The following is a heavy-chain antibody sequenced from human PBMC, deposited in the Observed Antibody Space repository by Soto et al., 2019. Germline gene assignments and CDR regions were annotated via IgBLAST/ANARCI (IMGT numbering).Heavy chain of an antibody. CDR2: IYYSGST. J-gene: IGHJ6*03. CDR1: GGSISSSSYY. D-gene: IGHD1-1*01. CDR3: ARQVRGYYYYMDV. V-gene: IGHV4-39*01. Sequence: SETLSLTCTVSGGSISSSSYYWGWIRQPPGKGLEWIGSIYYSGSTYYNPSLKSRVTISVDTSKNQFSLKLSSVTAADTAVYYCARQVRGYYYYMDVWGKGATVTVSS.